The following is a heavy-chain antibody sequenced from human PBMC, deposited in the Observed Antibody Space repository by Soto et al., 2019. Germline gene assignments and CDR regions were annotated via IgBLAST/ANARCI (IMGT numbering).Heavy chain of an antibody. CDR3: AAGGGLPRYY. J-gene: IGHJ4*02. CDR2: IYHSGST. CDR1: GGSISSGGYS. D-gene: IGHD5-12*01. V-gene: IGHV4-30-2*01. Sequence: QLQLQESGSGLVKPSQTLSLTCAVSGGSISSGGYSWSWIRQPPGKGLEWIGYIYHSGSTYYNPSIKSRATISVDMSKNQFSLKLSSVTAADTAVYYCAAGGGLPRYYWGQGTLVTVSS.